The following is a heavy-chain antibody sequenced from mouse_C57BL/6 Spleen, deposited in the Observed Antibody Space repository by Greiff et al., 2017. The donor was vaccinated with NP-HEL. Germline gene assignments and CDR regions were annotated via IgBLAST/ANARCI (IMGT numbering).Heavy chain of an antibody. CDR1: GYTFTSYW. Sequence: QVQLKQPGAELVKPGASVKLSCKASGYTFTSYWMHWVKQRPGRGLEWIGRIDPNSGGTKYNEKFKSKATLTVDKPSSTAYMQLSSLTSEDSAVYYCARQGDYAWFAYWGQGTLVTVSA. J-gene: IGHJ3*01. V-gene: IGHV1-72*01. D-gene: IGHD2-4*01. CDR2: IDPNSGGT. CDR3: ARQGDYAWFAY.